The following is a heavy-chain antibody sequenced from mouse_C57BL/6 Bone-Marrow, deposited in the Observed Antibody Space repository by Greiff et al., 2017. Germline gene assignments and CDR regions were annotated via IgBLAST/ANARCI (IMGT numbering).Heavy chain of an antibody. J-gene: IGHJ3*01. V-gene: IGHV1-64*01. D-gene: IGHD1-1*01. CDR1: GYTFTSYW. CDR2: IHPNSGST. CDR3: ARFPLTTVVATRAWFAY. Sequence: QVQLQQPGAELVKPGASVKLSCKASGYTFTSYWMHWVKQRPGQGLEWIGMIHPNSGSTNYNEKFKSKATLTVDKSSSTAYMQLSSLTSEDSAVXYCARFPLTTVVATRAWFAYWGQGTLVTVSA.